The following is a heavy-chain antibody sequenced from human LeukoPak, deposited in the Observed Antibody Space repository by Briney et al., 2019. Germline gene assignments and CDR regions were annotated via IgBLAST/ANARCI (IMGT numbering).Heavy chain of an antibody. D-gene: IGHD4-17*01. J-gene: IGHJ3*01. Sequence: VGSLRLSCAASAFTFSSYRMNWVRQAPGKGLEWVSSISSSSTSIYYADSVMGRFTISRDNAKNSLYLQVNSLRAEDTAVYYCARDRIIYGDYGDAFDFWGQGTMVTVSS. V-gene: IGHV3-21*01. CDR1: AFTFSSYR. CDR2: ISSSSTSI. CDR3: ARDRIIYGDYGDAFDF.